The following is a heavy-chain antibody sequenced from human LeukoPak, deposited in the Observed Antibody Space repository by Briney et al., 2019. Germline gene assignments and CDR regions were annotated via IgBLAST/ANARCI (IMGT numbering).Heavy chain of an antibody. CDR3: AIDPNWGTHS. J-gene: IGHJ4*02. CDR1: GFTFTTYW. D-gene: IGHD7-27*01. Sequence: GGSLRLSCAASGFTFTTYWVHWVRQAPGKGLVWVSHINSDGSITSYADSVKGRFTISRDNAKNTLYLQMNSLRVEDTAVYYCAIDPNWGTHSWGQGVLVTVSS. CDR2: INSDGSIT. V-gene: IGHV3-74*01.